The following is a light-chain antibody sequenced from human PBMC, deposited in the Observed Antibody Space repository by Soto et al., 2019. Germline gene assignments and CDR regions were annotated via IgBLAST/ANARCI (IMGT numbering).Light chain of an antibody. Sequence: DIVMTQSPANMSMSPGERATLSCRASQSVTSKLAWYQQKPGQAPRLLIYGASTRATGIPARFSGSGSGTEFTLTISSLQSEDFAVYYCQQYNNWPPITFGQGTRLEIK. V-gene: IGKV3-15*01. CDR3: QQYNNWPPIT. J-gene: IGKJ5*01. CDR1: QSVTSK. CDR2: GAS.